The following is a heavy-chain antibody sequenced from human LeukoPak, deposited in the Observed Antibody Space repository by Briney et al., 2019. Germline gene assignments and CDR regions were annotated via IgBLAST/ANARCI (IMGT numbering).Heavy chain of an antibody. CDR2: ISGSSSHI. Sequence: GGSLRLSCAASGFTFSTYSVNWVRQAPGKGLEWVSSISGSSSHIYYADSVKGRFTISRDNAKNSLYLQMSSLRAEDTAVYYCASFDYWGQGTLVTVSS. J-gene: IGHJ4*02. V-gene: IGHV3-21*01. CDR1: GFTFSTYS. CDR3: ASFDY.